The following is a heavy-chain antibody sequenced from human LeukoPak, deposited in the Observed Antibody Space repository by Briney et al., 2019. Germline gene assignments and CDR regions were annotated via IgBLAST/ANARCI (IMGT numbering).Heavy chain of an antibody. V-gene: IGHV4-4*03. CDR2: VYHSGLT. Sequence: PPQTLSLTCTVSGGSISTTTWWSWVRQPPGKGLEWIGEVYHSGLTNYNPSLKSRVTLSIDKSKNQFSLRLSFVTAADTAVYYCARDLAAAGSGLDPWGQGTLVTVSS. D-gene: IGHD6-13*01. J-gene: IGHJ5*02. CDR3: ARDLAAAGSGLDP. CDR1: GGSISTTTW.